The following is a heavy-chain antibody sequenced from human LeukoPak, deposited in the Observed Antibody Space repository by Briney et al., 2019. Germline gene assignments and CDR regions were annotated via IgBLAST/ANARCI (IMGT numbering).Heavy chain of an antibody. CDR2: IYTSGST. D-gene: IGHD2-2*01. Sequence: KPSETLSLTCTVSGGSISSYYCSWIRQPAGKGLQWIGRIYTSGSTNYNPSLKSRVTMSVDTSKNQFSLKLSSVTAADTAVYYCARASVPAAKDYYYYYMDVWGKGTPVTVSS. CDR1: GGSISSYY. CDR3: ARASVPAAKDYYYYYMDV. J-gene: IGHJ6*03. V-gene: IGHV4-4*07.